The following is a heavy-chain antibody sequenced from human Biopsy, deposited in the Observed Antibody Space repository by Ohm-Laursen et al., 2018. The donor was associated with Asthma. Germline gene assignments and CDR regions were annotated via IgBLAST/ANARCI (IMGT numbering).Heavy chain of an antibody. CDR2: VNGDGRST. J-gene: IGHJ4*02. V-gene: IGHV3-74*01. CDR3: AKFRVAVAAVFHY. Sequence: SLRLSCAASGFTFSSSWMHWVRQVPGKGLVWVSRVNGDGRSTSYADSVKGRFTISRDNSKNTLFLQMNSLRAEDTAVYYCAKFRVAVAAVFHYWGQGTLVTVSS. CDR1: GFTFSSSW. D-gene: IGHD6-19*01.